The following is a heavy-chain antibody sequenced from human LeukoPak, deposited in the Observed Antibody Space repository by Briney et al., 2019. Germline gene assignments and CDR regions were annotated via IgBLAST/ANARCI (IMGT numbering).Heavy chain of an antibody. D-gene: IGHD5-24*01. CDR3: ARDRSWGYIDAFNI. Sequence: ASVTVSCKASGYTFTNYGISWVRQAPGQGLEWMGWISAYNGNTNYAQKFQGRVTMTTDTSTSIAYMELRSLRSDDTAVYYCARDRSWGYIDAFNIWGQGTMVTVSS. CDR1: GYTFTNYG. V-gene: IGHV1-18*01. J-gene: IGHJ3*02. CDR2: ISAYNGNT.